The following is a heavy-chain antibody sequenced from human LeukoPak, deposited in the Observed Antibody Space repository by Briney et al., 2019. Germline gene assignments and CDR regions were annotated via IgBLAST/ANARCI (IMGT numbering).Heavy chain of an antibody. CDR3: ASLSPNDFWSGYLVPDAFDI. CDR2: IIPILGIA. Sequence: SVKVSCKASGGTFSSYTISWVRQAPRQGLEWMGRIIPILGIANYAQKFQGRVTITADKSTSTAYMELSSLRSEDTAVYYCASLSPNDFWSGYLVPDAFDIWGQGTMVTVSS. J-gene: IGHJ3*02. D-gene: IGHD3-3*01. V-gene: IGHV1-69*02. CDR1: GGTFSSYT.